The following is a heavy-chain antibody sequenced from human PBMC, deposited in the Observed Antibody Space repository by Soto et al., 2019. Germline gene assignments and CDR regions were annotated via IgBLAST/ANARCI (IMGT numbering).Heavy chain of an antibody. CDR1: GFTFSSYN. Sequence: GESLKISCAASGFTFSSYNMNWVRQAPGMGLEWVSYISGSSSTIYYADSVKGRFTISRDNAKNSLYLQMSSLRAEDTAVYYCARGRQGDSWYSGSDYWGQGTLVTVSS. J-gene: IGHJ4*02. CDR3: ARGRQGDSWYSGSDY. D-gene: IGHD6-13*01. CDR2: ISGSSSTI. V-gene: IGHV3-48*01.